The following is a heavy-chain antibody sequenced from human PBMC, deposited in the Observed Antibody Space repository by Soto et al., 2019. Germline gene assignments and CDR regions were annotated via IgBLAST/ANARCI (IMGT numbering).Heavy chain of an antibody. Sequence: GGSLRLSCAASGFTFSSYSMNWVRQAPGKGLEWVPYISSSSSTIYYADSVKGRFTISRDNAKNSLYLQMNSLRAEDTAVYYCTRRDRESSGRHYSAYWGQGTLVTVSS. CDR3: TRRDRESSGRHYSAY. CDR2: ISSSSSTI. J-gene: IGHJ1*01. V-gene: IGHV3-48*01. D-gene: IGHD3-22*01. CDR1: GFTFSSYS.